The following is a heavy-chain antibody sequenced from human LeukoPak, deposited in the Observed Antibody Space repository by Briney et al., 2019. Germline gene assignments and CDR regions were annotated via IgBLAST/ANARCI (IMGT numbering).Heavy chain of an antibody. V-gene: IGHV3-23*01. D-gene: IGHD3-22*01. CDR3: AKRGVVIRVILVGFHEEASYFDS. J-gene: IGHJ4*02. CDR2: ISGSGGRT. Sequence: GGSLRLSCAVSGITLSNYGMSWVRQAPGKGLEWVAGISGSGGRTIYTDSVKGRFTISRDNAKNTLYLQMNSLRAEDTAVYFCAKRGVVIRVILVGFHEEASYFDSWGQGALVTVSS. CDR1: GITLSNYG.